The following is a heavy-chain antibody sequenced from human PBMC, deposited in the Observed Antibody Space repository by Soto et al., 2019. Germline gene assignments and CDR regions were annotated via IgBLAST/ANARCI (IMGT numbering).Heavy chain of an antibody. J-gene: IGHJ6*02. CDR3: ARDIVLVPFFFGYYGMDV. D-gene: IGHD2-2*01. V-gene: IGHV4-30-4*01. CDR1: GDSISSGDYY. Sequence: QVQLQESGPGLVKPSQTLSLTCTVSGDSISSGDYYWSWIRQPPGKGLEWIGYIYYSGSTYYNPSLKSRATTSVDTSKNQFSLKLSSVTAADTAVYYCARDIVLVPFFFGYYGMDVWGQGTTVTVSS. CDR2: IYYSGST.